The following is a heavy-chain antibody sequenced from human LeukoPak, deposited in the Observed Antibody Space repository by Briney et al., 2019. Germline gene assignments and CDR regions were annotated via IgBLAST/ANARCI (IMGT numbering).Heavy chain of an antibody. D-gene: IGHD2-21*01. CDR2: IYYSGST. Sequence: NPSETLSLTCTVPGGSVSSGNYYWSWIRQPPGKGLEWIGYIYYSGSTNYNPSLKSRVTISVDTSKNQFSLKLSSVTAADTAVYYCARDPPGERNYWGQGTLVTVSS. CDR1: GGSVSSGNYY. J-gene: IGHJ4*02. CDR3: ARDPPGERNY. V-gene: IGHV4-61*01.